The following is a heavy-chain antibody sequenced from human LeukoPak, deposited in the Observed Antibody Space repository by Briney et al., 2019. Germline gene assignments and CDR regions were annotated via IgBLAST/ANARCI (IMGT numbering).Heavy chain of an antibody. CDR2: ISPSSGRT. D-gene: IGHD2-15*01. J-gene: IGHJ3*01. CDR1: GHNFPSYG. Sequence: ASVKVSCKTSGHNFPSYGIIWVRQAPGQGLEWMAYISPSSGRTTSTREIQGRLPVTTDTSTRTAYMELRSLRSDDTAVYYCAREMWCSGGNCYLNTFDFWGQGTMVTVSS. CDR3: AREMWCSGGNCYLNTFDF. V-gene: IGHV1-18*01.